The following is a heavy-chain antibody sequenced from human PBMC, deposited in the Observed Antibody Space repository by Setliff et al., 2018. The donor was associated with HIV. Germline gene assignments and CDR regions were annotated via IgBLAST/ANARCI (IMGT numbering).Heavy chain of an antibody. CDR2: IKKDGSDK. J-gene: IGHJ4*02. CDR3: TTGWLAWL. CDR1: GFTFSNSW. V-gene: IGHV3-7*03. Sequence: GGSLRLSCAASGFTFSNSWMTWVRQAPGKGLEWVANIKKDGSDKFYVDSVKGRFAISRDNAKNSVYLQVNNLKAEDTAVYYCTTGWLAWLWGQGTLVTVSS. D-gene: IGHD6-19*01.